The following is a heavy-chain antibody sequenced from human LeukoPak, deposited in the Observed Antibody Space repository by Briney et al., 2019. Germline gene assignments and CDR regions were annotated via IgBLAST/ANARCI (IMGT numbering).Heavy chain of an antibody. Sequence: GGSLRLSCAASGFTFSDYYMSWIRQAPGKGLEWVSYISSSGSTIYYADSVKGRFTISRNNAKNSLYLQMNSLRAEDTAVYYCARVRRREYYLSWGQGTLVTVSS. J-gene: IGHJ5*02. CDR3: ARVRRREYYLS. V-gene: IGHV3-11*01. D-gene: IGHD3-10*01. CDR2: ISSSGSTI. CDR1: GFTFSDYY.